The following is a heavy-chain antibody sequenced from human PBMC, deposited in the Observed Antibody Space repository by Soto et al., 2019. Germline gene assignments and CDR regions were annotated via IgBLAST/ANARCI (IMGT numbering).Heavy chain of an antibody. V-gene: IGHV1-18*01. Sequence: QVKLVQSGAEVKKPGASVKVSCKASGYTFTSYGISWVRQAPGQGLEWMGWINVYNGNTNYAQKLHGRVTMTTDTSTSTAYLDLRSLRSDDTAVYFCARDTSRGEYDYWGQGTLVTVSS. CDR1: GYTFTSYG. CDR2: INVYNGNT. D-gene: IGHD3-10*01. J-gene: IGHJ4*02. CDR3: ARDTSRGEYDY.